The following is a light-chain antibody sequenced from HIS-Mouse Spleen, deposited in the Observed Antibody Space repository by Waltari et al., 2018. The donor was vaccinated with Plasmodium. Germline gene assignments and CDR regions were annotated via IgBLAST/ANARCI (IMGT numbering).Light chain of an antibody. J-gene: IGKJ1*01. Sequence: IQTTQSPSSLSASVGDRVTITCRARQCISRYLNWYEQKPGKAPKLLIYAASSLQSGVPSRFSGSGSGTDFTLTISSLQPEDFATYYGQQNNNTCTFGQGTKVEIK. CDR1: QCISRY. CDR3: QQNNNTCT. CDR2: AAS. V-gene: IGKV1-39*01.